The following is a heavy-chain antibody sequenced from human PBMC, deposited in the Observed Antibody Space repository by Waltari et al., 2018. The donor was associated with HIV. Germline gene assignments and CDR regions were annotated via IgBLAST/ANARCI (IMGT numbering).Heavy chain of an antibody. J-gene: IGHJ5*02. V-gene: IGHV3-9*01. D-gene: IGHD6-19*01. CDR3: AKDRGPFIAVAGT. Sequence: EVQLVESGGGLVQPGRSLRLSCAASGFTFDDHAMHWVRQPPGKGLEWVSGISWNSGSIDYADSVKGRFTISRDNTKNSLYLQMNSVRAEDTALYYCAKDRGPFIAVAGTWGQGTLVTVSS. CDR2: ISWNSGSI. CDR1: GFTFDDHA.